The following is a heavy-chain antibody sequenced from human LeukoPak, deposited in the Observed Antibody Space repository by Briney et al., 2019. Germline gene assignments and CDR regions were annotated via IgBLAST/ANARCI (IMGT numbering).Heavy chain of an antibody. CDR3: ARPLSGYYDAFDI. D-gene: IGHD3-22*01. V-gene: IGHV1-2*02. CDR2: INPNSGGT. J-gene: IGHJ3*02. CDR1: GYTFTGYY. Sequence: ASVKVSCKASGYTFTGYYMHWVRQAPGQGLEWMGWINPNSGGTNYAQKLQGRVTMTTDTSTSTAYMELRSLRSDDTAVYYCARPLSGYYDAFDIWGQGTMVTVSS.